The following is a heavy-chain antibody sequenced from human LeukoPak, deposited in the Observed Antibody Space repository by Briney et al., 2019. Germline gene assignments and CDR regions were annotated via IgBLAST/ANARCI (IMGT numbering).Heavy chain of an antibody. CDR3: AKSYCSGGSCYSWSVDY. CDR2: IAYDGSTK. CDR1: GFSFRSYA. Sequence: GRSLRLSCAASGFSFRSYAMPWVRQAPGKGLEWVAVIAYDGSTKYYADSMKGRFTISRDNSHNTVDLQMNSLTAEDMAVYFCAKSYCSGGSCYSWSVDYWGQGTLVTVSP. J-gene: IGHJ4*02. V-gene: IGHV3-30*04. D-gene: IGHD2-15*01.